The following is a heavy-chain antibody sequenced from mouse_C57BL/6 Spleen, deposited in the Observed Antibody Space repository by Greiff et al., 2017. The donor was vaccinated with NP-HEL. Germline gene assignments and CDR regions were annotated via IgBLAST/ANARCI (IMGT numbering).Heavy chain of an antibody. V-gene: IGHV5-12*01. J-gene: IGHJ1*03. CDR3: ARQSITTVVVDV. CDR2: ISNGGGST. Sequence: EVKLVESGGGLVQPGGSLKLSCAASGFTFSDYYMYWVRQTPEKRLEWVAYISNGGGSTYYPDTVKGRFTISRDNAKNTLYLQMSRLKSEDTAMYYCARQSITTVVVDVWGTGTTVTVSS. D-gene: IGHD1-1*01. CDR1: GFTFSDYY.